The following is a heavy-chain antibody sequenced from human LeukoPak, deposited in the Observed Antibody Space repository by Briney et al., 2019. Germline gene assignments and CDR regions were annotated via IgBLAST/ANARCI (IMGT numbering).Heavy chain of an antibody. CDR3: TTANTVTTFPY. Sequence: GGSRRLSCAASGFTFSNAWMSWVRQAQGKWREWVGRIKSKTDGGATDYAAPVKGRFTISRDDSTNPLFLQMISLKTEDTAVYYCTTANTVTTFPYWGQGTLVTVSS. CDR1: GFTFSNAW. D-gene: IGHD4-17*01. V-gene: IGHV3-15*01. CDR2: IKSKTDGGAT. J-gene: IGHJ4*02.